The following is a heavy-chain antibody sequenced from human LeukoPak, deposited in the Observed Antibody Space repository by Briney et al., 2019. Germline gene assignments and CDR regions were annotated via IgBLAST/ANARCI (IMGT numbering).Heavy chain of an antibody. CDR2: IYYSGST. CDR3: AREITIFGVVIPYYFDY. Sequence: PSETLSLTCTVSGGSISSYYWSWIRQPPGKGLEYIGYIYYSGSTNYNPSLKSRVTISVDTSKNQFSLKLSSVTAADTAVYYCAREITIFGVVIPYYFDYWGQGTLVTVSS. V-gene: IGHV4-59*12. D-gene: IGHD3-3*01. J-gene: IGHJ4*02. CDR1: GGSISSYY.